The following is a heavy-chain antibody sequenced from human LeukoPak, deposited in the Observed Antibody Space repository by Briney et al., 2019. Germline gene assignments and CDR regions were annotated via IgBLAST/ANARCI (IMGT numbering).Heavy chain of an antibody. CDR2: INSDGSST. D-gene: IGHD3-22*01. Sequence: GGSLRLSCAASGFTFSSYWMHGVRQAPGKGLVWVSRINSDGSSTSYADSVKGRFTISRDNAKNTLYLQMNSLRAEDTAVYYCASRYYYDSSGRDYWGQGTLVTVSS. CDR3: ASRYYYDSSGRDY. V-gene: IGHV3-74*01. J-gene: IGHJ4*02. CDR1: GFTFSSYW.